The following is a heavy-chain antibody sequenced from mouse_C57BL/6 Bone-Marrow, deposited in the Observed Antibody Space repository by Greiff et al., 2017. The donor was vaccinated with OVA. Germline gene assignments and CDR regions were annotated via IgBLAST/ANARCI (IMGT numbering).Heavy chain of an antibody. J-gene: IGHJ4*01. D-gene: IGHD1-1*01. CDR1: GYSITSGYY. V-gene: IGHV3-6*01. CDR3: ARAGAFYYYDSKCYAMDY. CDR2: ISYDGSN. Sequence: EVQLQESGPGLVKPSQSLSLTCSVTGYSITSGYYWNWIRQFPGNKLEWMGYISYDGSNNYNPSLKNRISITRDTSKNQFFLKLNSVTTEDTATYYCARAGAFYYYDSKCYAMDYWGQGTSVTVSS.